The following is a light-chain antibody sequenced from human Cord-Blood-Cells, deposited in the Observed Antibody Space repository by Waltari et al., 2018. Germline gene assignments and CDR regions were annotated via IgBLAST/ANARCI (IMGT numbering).Light chain of an antibody. Sequence: QSALTQPASVSGSPGQSITISCTGTSSDVGGYNYVSWYQQHPGKVPKLMIYDVSKRPSGVSNRFSGSKSGNTASLTISGLQAEDEADYYCSSYTSSSTSVVFGGGTKLTVL. CDR3: SSYTSSSTSVV. V-gene: IGLV2-14*01. CDR1: SSDVGGYNY. CDR2: DVS. J-gene: IGLJ2*01.